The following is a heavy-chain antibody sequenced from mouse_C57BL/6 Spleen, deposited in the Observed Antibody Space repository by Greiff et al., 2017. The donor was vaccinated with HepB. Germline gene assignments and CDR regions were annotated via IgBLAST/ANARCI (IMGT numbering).Heavy chain of an antibody. CDR2: IDPSDSYT. CDR3: AGSSSGGGSFDY. J-gene: IGHJ2*01. D-gene: IGHD6-1*01. V-gene: IGHV1-69*01. Sequence: QVQLQQPGAELVMPGASVKLSCKASGYTFTSYWMHWVKQRPGQGLDWIGVIDPSDSYTNYNQKFKGKSTLTVDKSSSTAYMQLSSLTSEDAAVYYCAGSSSGGGSFDYWGQGTTLTVSS. CDR1: GYTFTSYW.